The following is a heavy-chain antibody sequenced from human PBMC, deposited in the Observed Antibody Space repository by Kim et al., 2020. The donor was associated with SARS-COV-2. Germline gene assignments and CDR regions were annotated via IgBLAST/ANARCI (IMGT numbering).Heavy chain of an antibody. Sequence: AGSVKGRFTIHRDNAKNSLYLQKNSLRAEDTALYYCAKDPGYSYGRYYFDYWGQGTLVTVSS. D-gene: IGHD5-18*01. CDR3: AKDPGYSYGRYYFDY. V-gene: IGHV3-9*01. J-gene: IGHJ4*02.